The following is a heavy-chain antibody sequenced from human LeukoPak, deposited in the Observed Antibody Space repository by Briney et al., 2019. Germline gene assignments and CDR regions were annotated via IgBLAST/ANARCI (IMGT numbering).Heavy chain of an antibody. CDR1: GFTFGSFS. CDR2: FSSSGSGTYI. Sequence: PGGSLRLSCAASGFTFGSFSMTWGRQAPGKGLEWVSTFSSSGSGTYIYYADSVKGRFTISRDNAKNSLYLQMNSLRAEDTAVYYCARDPGRSGGSCYSDYWGQGTLVTVSS. D-gene: IGHD2-15*01. CDR3: ARDPGRSGGSCYSDY. J-gene: IGHJ4*02. V-gene: IGHV3-21*01.